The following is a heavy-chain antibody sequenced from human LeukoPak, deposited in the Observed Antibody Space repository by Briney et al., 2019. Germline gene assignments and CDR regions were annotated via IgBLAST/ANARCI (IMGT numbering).Heavy chain of an antibody. CDR1: GGSIRTYY. CDR2: IYHSGST. Sequence: SETLSLTCTVSGGSIRTYYWNWIRQPPGKGLEWIGYIYHSGSTNYNPSLQSRVTISVDTSKNQFSLNLNSVTAADTAVYYCARGGAARLHFQNWGQGTLVTVSS. CDR3: ARGGAARLHFQN. J-gene: IGHJ1*01. D-gene: IGHD6-6*01. V-gene: IGHV4-59*01.